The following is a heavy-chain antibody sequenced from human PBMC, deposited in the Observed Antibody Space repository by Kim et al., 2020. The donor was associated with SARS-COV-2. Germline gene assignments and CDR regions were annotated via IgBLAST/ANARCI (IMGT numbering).Heavy chain of an antibody. CDR3: ARSDFWSGPDV. CDR2: IYHSGST. Sequence: SETLSLTCAVSGGSISSGGYSWSWIRQPPGKGLEWIGYIYHSGSTYYNPSLKSRVTISVDRSKNQFSLKLRSVTAADTAVYYCARSDFWSGPDVWGQGTT. CDR1: GGSISSGGYS. V-gene: IGHV4-30-2*01. J-gene: IGHJ6*02. D-gene: IGHD3-3*01.